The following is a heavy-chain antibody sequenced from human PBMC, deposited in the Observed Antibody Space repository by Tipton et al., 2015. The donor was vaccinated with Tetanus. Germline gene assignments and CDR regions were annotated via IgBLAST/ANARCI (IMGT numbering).Heavy chain of an antibody. Sequence: GLVKPSQTLSLTCAISGDSVSSNSAVWNWIRQSPSRGLEWLGRTYYKSRWPTNYAVSVKSRITINPDTSKNQFSLQLTSMTPEDAAVYYCARGDVSFDIWGHGTMVTVSS. CDR3: ARGDVSFDI. CDR1: GDSVSSNSAV. J-gene: IGHJ3*02. D-gene: IGHD2-8*01. V-gene: IGHV6-1*01. CDR2: TYYKSRWPT.